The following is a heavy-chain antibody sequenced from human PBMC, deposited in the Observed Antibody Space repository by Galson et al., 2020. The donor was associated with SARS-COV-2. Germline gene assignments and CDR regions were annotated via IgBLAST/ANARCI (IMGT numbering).Heavy chain of an antibody. J-gene: IGHJ4*02. CDR1: GYTFTGYY. Sequence: ASVKVSCKASGYTFTGYYMHWVRQAPGQGLEWMGRINPNSGGTNYAQKFQGRVTMTRDTSISTVYMELSRLRSDDTAVYYCASSGVDYYGSGLDYWGQGTLVTVSS. CDR3: ASSGVDYYGSGLDY. D-gene: IGHD3-10*01. V-gene: IGHV1-2*06. CDR2: INPNSGGT.